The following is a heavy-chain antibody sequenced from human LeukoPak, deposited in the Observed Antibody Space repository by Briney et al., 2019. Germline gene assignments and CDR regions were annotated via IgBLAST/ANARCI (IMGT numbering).Heavy chain of an antibody. CDR1: GYSISSGYY. D-gene: IGHD2-2*01. CDR3: ARVSGYESDYYFDY. Sequence: PSETLSLTCTVSGYSISSGYYWGWIRQPPGKGLEWIGSIYHSGSTYYTPSLKGRVTISVDTSKNQFSLKVISVTAADTAVYYCARVSGYESDYYFDYWGQGTLVTVSS. V-gene: IGHV4-38-2*02. J-gene: IGHJ4*02. CDR2: IYHSGST.